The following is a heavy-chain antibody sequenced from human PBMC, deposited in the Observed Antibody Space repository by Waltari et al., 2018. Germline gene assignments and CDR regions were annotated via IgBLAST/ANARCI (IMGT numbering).Heavy chain of an antibody. CDR3: ARGGCSSTSCYLPY. Sequence: EVQLVESGEGLVQPGGSLRLSCAASGFTFSSYSMNWVRQAPGKGLEWVSYIDSSSSTIYYADSVKGRFTISRDNAKNSLYLQMKSLRAEDTAVYYCARGGCSSTSCYLPYWGQGTLVTVSS. CDR1: GFTFSSYS. V-gene: IGHV3-48*04. J-gene: IGHJ4*02. CDR2: IDSSSSTI. D-gene: IGHD2-2*01.